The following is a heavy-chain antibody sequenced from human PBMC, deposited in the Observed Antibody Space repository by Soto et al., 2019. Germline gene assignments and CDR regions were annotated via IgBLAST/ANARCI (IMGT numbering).Heavy chain of an antibody. CDR1: GFSLSTSGMC. CDR3: ARIRSGYDYYYYGMDV. CDR2: IDWDDDK. V-gene: IGHV2-70*01. Sequence: SGPTLVNPTQTLTLTCTFSGFSLSTSGMCVSWIRQPPGKALEWLALIDWDDDKYYSTSLKTRLTISKDTSKNQVVLTMTNMDPVDTATYYCARIRSGYDYYYYGMDVWGQGTTVTVS. D-gene: IGHD5-12*01. J-gene: IGHJ6*02.